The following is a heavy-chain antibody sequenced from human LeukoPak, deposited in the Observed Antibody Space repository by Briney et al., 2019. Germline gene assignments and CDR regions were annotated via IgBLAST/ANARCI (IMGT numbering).Heavy chain of an antibody. CDR2: IYPGDSDT. CDR3: ARHEGYCTNGVCYTWDY. V-gene: IGHV5-51*01. D-gene: IGHD2-8*01. J-gene: IGHJ4*02. Sequence: GESLKISCKGSRYNFTSYWIGWVRQMPGKGLEWMGIIYPGDSDTRYSPSFQGQVTISADKSISTAYLQWSSLKASDTAMYYCARHEGYCTNGVCYTWDYWGQGTLVTVSS. CDR1: RYNFTSYW.